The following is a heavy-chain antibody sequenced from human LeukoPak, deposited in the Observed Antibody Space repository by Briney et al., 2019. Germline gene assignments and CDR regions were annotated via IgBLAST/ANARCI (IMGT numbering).Heavy chain of an antibody. CDR2: IYYSGNT. CDR3: ARGRSSPYYDSSGYFFYAPPNAFDI. CDR1: GGSISSGNYY. Sequence: SETLSLTCTVSGGSISSGNYYWSWIRQHPGKGLEWIGYIYYSGNTYYNPSLKSRVAISVDTSKNQFSLKLSSVTAADTAVYYCARGRSSPYYDSSGYFFYAPPNAFDIWGQGTMVTVSS. J-gene: IGHJ3*02. V-gene: IGHV4-31*03. D-gene: IGHD3-22*01.